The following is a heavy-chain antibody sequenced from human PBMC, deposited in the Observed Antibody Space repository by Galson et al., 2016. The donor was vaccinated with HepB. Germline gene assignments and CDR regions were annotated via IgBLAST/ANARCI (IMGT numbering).Heavy chain of an antibody. Sequence: SETLSLTCTVSGNSINRTPYHWGWIRQSPGKGLEWIASIYHSGTTYYNPSFKSRVTISVDTSNNQFSLKVSSVTAADTAVYYFATVGGSSLPIDYWGQGILVTVSS. V-gene: IGHV4-39*07. J-gene: IGHJ4*02. CDR3: ATVGGSSLPIDY. CDR2: IYHSGTT. CDR1: GNSINRTPYH. D-gene: IGHD3-16*01.